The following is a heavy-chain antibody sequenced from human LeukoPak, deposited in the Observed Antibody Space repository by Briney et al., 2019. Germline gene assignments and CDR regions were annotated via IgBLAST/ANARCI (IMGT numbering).Heavy chain of an antibody. V-gene: IGHV5-51*01. CDR3: ARRGIGVGEGTYFYD. D-gene: IGHD3-22*01. J-gene: IGHJ4*02. CDR2: IYPGDSDT. Sequence: GEPLQISGKGSVYSFTSYWIGWVRQMPGKGLEWMWIIYPGDSDTRYSPSFQGQVTISADKSISTAYLQWSSLKASDTAMYYCARRGIGVGEGTYFYDWGQGTLVTVSS. CDR1: VYSFTSYW.